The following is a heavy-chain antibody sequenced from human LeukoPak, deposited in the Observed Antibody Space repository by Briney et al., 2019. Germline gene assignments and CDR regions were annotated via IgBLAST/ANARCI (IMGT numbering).Heavy chain of an antibody. J-gene: IGHJ4*02. CDR3: AKDMEVGTTAFDY. CDR2: ISGSGAEI. CDR1: EFAFSLYA. V-gene: IGHV3-23*01. D-gene: IGHD4-11*01. Sequence: GGSLRLSCAASEFAFSLYAMNWVRQAPGEGPEWVSSISGSGAEIRYADSVKGRFTISRDNSKNTLYLQMNSLRAEDTAVYYCAKDMEVGTTAFDYWGQGTLVTVSS.